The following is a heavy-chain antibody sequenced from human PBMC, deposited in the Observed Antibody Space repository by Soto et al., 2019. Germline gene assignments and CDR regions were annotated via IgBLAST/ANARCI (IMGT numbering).Heavy chain of an antibody. J-gene: IGHJ4*02. V-gene: IGHV3-15*01. Sequence: EVQLLESGGGLVKPGGSLRLSCETSGFIFSNAWMSWVRQAPGKGLEWVGRIKQKADGGTTDYAAPVKGRFTVSRDDSKNTLYLQLNSLKAEDTAVYYCATGYCSSTSCYYFDYWGLGTLVTVSS. D-gene: IGHD2-2*01. CDR2: IKQKADGGTT. CDR3: ATGYCSSTSCYYFDY. CDR1: GFIFSNAW.